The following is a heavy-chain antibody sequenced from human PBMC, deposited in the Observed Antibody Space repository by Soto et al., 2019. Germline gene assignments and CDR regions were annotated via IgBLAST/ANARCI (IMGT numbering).Heavy chain of an antibody. CDR3: ARSLLDEYSSSWRSAYYGMDV. CDR2: INPNSGGT. Sequence: QVQLVQSGAEVKKPGASVKVSCKASGFTFSAYYIYWVRQAPGQGLEWIGWINPNSGGTNKSQKFLGRVTMARDTATSRVYMELSALISDDTAVYYCARSLLDEYSSSWRSAYYGMDVWGQGTTVTVSS. J-gene: IGHJ6*02. V-gene: IGHV1-2*02. CDR1: GFTFSAYY. D-gene: IGHD6-13*01.